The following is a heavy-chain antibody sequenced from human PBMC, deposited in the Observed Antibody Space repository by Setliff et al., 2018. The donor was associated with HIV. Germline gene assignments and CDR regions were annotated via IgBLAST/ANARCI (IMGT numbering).Heavy chain of an antibody. CDR2: IFVGDSTT. Sequence: ASVKVSCKTSGYAFTSYHIHWVRQAPGQGLEWMGKIFVGDSTTHYAQKFQGRVTLTSDTSTNTVYMELSSLRSEDTAVYYCARAASYYDSSGYWAPPKYFDYWGQGTLVTVSS. J-gene: IGHJ4*02. D-gene: IGHD3-22*01. CDR1: GYAFTSYH. V-gene: IGHV1-46*01. CDR3: ARAASYYDSSGYWAPPKYFDY.